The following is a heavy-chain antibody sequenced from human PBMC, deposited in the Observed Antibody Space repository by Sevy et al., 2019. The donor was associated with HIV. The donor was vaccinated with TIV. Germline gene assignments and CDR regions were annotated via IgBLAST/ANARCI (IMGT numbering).Heavy chain of an antibody. CDR2: ISSSSSYI. Sequence: GGSLRLSCAASGFTFSSYSMNWVRQAPGKGLEWVSSISSSSSYIYYADSVKGRFTISRDNAKNSLDLQMNSLRAEDTAVYYCARDIIAVAGNWFDPWGQGTLVTVSS. CDR3: ARDIIAVAGNWFDP. V-gene: IGHV3-21*01. J-gene: IGHJ5*02. CDR1: GFTFSSYS. D-gene: IGHD6-19*01.